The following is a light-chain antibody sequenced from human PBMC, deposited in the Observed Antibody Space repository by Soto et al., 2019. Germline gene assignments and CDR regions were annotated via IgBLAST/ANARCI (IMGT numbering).Light chain of an antibody. CDR2: GAS. CDR3: QQYGFSPLT. J-gene: IGKJ1*01. V-gene: IGKV3-20*01. Sequence: EIVLTQSPGTLSLSPGERATLSCRASQSLSTSYLGWFQQKPGQAPRLLISGASSRATGIPDRFSGSGSGTDFTLTISRLEPEDFAVHYCQQYGFSPLTFGQGTKVEIK. CDR1: QSLSTSY.